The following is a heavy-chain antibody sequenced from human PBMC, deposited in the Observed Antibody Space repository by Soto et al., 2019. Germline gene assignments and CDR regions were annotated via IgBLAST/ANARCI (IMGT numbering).Heavy chain of an antibody. Sequence: LRLSCAASGFTFSSYGMHWVRQAPGKGLEWVAVIWYDGSNKYYADSVKGRFTISRDNSKNTLYLQMNSLRAEDTAVYYCARDPVAVYYYYGMDVWGQGTTVTVSS. CDR2: IWYDGSNK. D-gene: IGHD6-19*01. CDR3: ARDPVAVYYYYGMDV. J-gene: IGHJ6*02. CDR1: GFTFSSYG. V-gene: IGHV3-33*01.